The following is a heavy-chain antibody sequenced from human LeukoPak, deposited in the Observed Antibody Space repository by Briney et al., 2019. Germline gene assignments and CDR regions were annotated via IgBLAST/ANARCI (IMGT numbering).Heavy chain of an antibody. CDR1: GGSFSGYY. Sequence: SETLSLTCAVYGGSFSGYYWGWIRQPPGKGLEWIGEINHSGSTNYNPSLKSRVTISVDTSKNQFSLKLSSVTAADTAVYYCASRQSPYSSSWYRVGAFDIWGQGTMVTVSS. CDR3: ASRQSPYSSSWYRVGAFDI. V-gene: IGHV4-34*01. J-gene: IGHJ3*02. CDR2: INHSGST. D-gene: IGHD6-13*01.